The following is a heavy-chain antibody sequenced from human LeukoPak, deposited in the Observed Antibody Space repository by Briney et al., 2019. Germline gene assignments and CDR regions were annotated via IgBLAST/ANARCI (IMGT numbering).Heavy chain of an antibody. CDR2: MNPNSGNT. V-gene: IGHV1-8*01. Sequence: GASVKVSCKASGYTFTSYDINWVRQATGQGLEWMGWMNPNSGNTGYAQKFQGRVTMTRNTSISTAYMELSGLRSEDTAVYYCASRIAVAGTSDYWGQGTLVTVSS. CDR3: ASRIAVAGTSDY. D-gene: IGHD6-19*01. CDR1: GYTFTSYD. J-gene: IGHJ4*02.